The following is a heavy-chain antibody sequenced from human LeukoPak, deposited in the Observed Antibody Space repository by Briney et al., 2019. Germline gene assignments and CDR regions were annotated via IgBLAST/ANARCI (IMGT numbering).Heavy chain of an antibody. CDR1: GGSVSSGSYY. CDR2: IYYSGST. Sequence: SETLSLTCTVSGGSVSSGSYYWSRIRQPPGKGLEWIGHIYYSGSTNYNPSLKSRVTISVDTSKNQFPLKLSSVTAADTAVYYCARDGSGSYNWFDPWGQGTLVTVSS. J-gene: IGHJ5*02. D-gene: IGHD3-10*01. V-gene: IGHV4-61*01. CDR3: ARDGSGSYNWFDP.